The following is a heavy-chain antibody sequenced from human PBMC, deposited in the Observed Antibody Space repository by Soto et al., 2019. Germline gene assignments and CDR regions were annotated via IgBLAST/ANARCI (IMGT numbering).Heavy chain of an antibody. CDR2: ISSSGSTI. V-gene: IGHV3-11*01. D-gene: IGHD2-2*01. CDR1: GFTFSDYY. Sequence: GGSLRLSCAASGFTFSDYYMSWIRQAPGKGLEWVSYISSSGSTIYYADSVKGRFTISRDNAKNSLYLQMNSLRAEDTAVYYCASYRIFPRNCSSTSCLVGFDPWGQGTLVTVSS. J-gene: IGHJ5*02. CDR3: ASYRIFPRNCSSTSCLVGFDP.